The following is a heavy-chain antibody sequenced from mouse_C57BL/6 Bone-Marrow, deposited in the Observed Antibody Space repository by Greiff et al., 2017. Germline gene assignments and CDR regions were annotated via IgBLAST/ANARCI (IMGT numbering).Heavy chain of an antibody. CDR2: ISSGSSTI. CDR1: GFTFSDYG. V-gene: IGHV5-17*01. Sequence: EVQGVESGGGLVKPGGSLKLSCAASGFTFSDYGMHWVRQAPEKGLEWVAYISSGSSTIYYAATVQGRFTISRDNAKNTLFLQMTSLRSEDTAMYYCARCPRGRWGQGTTLTVSS. J-gene: IGHJ2*01. CDR3: ARCPRGR.